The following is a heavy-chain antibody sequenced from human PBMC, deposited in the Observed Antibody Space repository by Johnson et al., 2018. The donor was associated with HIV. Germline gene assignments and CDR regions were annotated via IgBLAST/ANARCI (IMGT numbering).Heavy chain of an antibody. Sequence: VQLVQSGGGVVQPGGSLRLTCAASGFTFSDFGMHWVRQAPGMGLQWVAFIRYDGSNKYYADSEKGRFTISRDNSKNTLYLQMNSLRAEDTAVYFWTRRVVGATTDDAFDIWGQGTMVTVSS. J-gene: IGHJ3*02. V-gene: IGHV3-30*02. D-gene: IGHD1-26*01. CDR3: TRRVVGATTDDAFDI. CDR1: GFTFSDFG. CDR2: IRYDGSNK.